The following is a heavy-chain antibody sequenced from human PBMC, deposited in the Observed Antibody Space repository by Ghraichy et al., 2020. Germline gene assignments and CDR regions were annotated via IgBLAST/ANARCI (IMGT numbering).Heavy chain of an antibody. J-gene: IGHJ4*02. D-gene: IGHD2-15*01. CDR2: ISGSGGST. Sequence: GGSLRLSCAASGFTFSSYAMSWVRQAPGKGLEWVSAISGSGGSTYYADSVKGRFTISRDNSKNTLYLQMNSLRAEDTAVYYCAKDVVVDERELYDYWGQGTLVTVSS. CDR1: GFTFSSYA. CDR3: AKDVVVDERELYDY. V-gene: IGHV3-23*01.